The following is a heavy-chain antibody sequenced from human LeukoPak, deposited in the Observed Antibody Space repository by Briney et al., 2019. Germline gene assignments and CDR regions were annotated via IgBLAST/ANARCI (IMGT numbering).Heavy chain of an antibody. V-gene: IGHV4-4*09. J-gene: IGHJ4*02. CDR3: ARQENYYDSSGFHFDY. CDR1: GGSISSYY. Sequence: PSETLSLTCTVSGGSISSYYWNWIRQPPGKGLEWIGYIYTSGSTNYNPSLKSRVTISVDTSENQFSLKLSSVTAADTAVYYRARQENYYDSSGFHFDYWGQGTLVTVSS. D-gene: IGHD3-22*01. CDR2: IYTSGST.